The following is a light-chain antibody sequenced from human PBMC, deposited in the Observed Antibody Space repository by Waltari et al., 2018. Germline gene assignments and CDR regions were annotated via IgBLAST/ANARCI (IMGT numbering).Light chain of an antibody. CDR1: SSDVVSYNY. CDR3: CSYAGTYTYV. CDR2: DVN. Sequence: QSALTQPRSVSGSPGQSVTISCTGTSSDVVSYNYVPWYQPHPGNAPKLIIYDVNKRPSGVPDRFSGSRSGNTASLTISGLQPEDEADYYCCSYAGTYTYVFESGTTVTVL. J-gene: IGLJ1*01. V-gene: IGLV2-11*01.